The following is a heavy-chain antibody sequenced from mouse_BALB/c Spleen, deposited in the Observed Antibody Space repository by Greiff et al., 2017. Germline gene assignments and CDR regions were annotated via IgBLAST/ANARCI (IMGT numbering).Heavy chain of an antibody. J-gene: IGHJ4*01. V-gene: IGHV14-3*02. CDR3: ASDPTGYAMDY. Sequence: EVKLVESGAELVKPGASVKLSCTASGFNIKDTYMHWVKQRPEQGLEWIGRIDPANGNTKYDPKFQGKATITADTSSNTAYLQLSSLTSEDTAVYYCASDPTGYAMDYWGQGTSVTVSS. CDR2: IDPANGNT. CDR1: GFNIKDTY. D-gene: IGHD3-1*01.